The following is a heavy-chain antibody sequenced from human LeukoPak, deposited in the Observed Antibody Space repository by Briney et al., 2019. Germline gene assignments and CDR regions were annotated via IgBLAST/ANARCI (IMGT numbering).Heavy chain of an antibody. J-gene: IGHJ4*02. D-gene: IGHD2-2*02. V-gene: IGHV1-24*01. CDR3: ATVNCSSTSCYNDY. Sequence: ASVKVSCKVSGYTLTELSMHWVRPAAGNGLEWMGGFDPEDGETIYAQKFQGRVTMTEDTSTDTAYMELSSLRSEDTAVYYCATVNCSSTSCYNDYWGQGTLVTVSS. CDR2: FDPEDGET. CDR1: GYTLTELS.